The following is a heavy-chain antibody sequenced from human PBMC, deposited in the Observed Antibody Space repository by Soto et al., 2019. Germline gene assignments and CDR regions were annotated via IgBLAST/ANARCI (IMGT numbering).Heavy chain of an antibody. CDR1: GGSISSSNW. Sequence: SETLSLTCAVSGGSISSSNWWSWVRQPPGKGLEWIGEIYHSGSTNYNPSLKSRVTISVDTSKNQFSLKLSSVTAADTAVYYCARVSSSSWYRVGHNYYYYMDVWGKGTTVTVSS. J-gene: IGHJ6*03. D-gene: IGHD6-13*01. CDR2: IYHSGST. CDR3: ARVSSSSWYRVGHNYYYYMDV. V-gene: IGHV4-4*02.